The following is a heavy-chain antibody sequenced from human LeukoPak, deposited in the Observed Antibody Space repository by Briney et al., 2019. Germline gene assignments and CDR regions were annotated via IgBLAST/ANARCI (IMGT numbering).Heavy chain of an antibody. J-gene: IGHJ4*02. V-gene: IGHV3-21*04. CDR3: ARRRSKAYEN. CDR2: ISSSATYI. CDR1: GFTFSSYA. Sequence: GRSLRLSCAASGFTFSSYAMHWVRQAPGKGLEWVSSISSSATYIYYTDSLKGRFTISRDNSKNTLYLQLNSLRADDTAVYYCARRRSKAYENWGQGTLVTVSS. D-gene: IGHD3-22*01.